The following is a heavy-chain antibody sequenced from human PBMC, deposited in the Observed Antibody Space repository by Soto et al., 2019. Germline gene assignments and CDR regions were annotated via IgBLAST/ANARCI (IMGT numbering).Heavy chain of an antibody. D-gene: IGHD1-26*01. V-gene: IGHV1-18*01. J-gene: IGHJ6*02. CDR2: ISAYNGNT. Sequence: QVQLVQSGAEVKKPGASVKVSCKASGYTFTSYGISWVRQAPGQGLEWMGWISAYNGNTNYAQKLQGRVTMTTDTSTSTAYMELRSLRSDDTAVYYCARDRSGSYFSQYYYYYYGMDVWGQGTTVTVSS. CDR1: GYTFTSYG. CDR3: ARDRSGSYFSQYYYYYYGMDV.